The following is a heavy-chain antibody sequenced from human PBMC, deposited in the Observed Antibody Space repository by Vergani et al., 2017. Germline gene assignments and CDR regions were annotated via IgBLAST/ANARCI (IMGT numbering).Heavy chain of an antibody. CDR2: INHSGST. V-gene: IGHV4-34*01. D-gene: IGHD6-13*01. CDR1: GGSFSGYY. Sequence: QVQLQESGPGLVKPSGTLSLTCAVSGGSFSGYYWSWIRQPPGKGLEWIGEINHSGSTNYNPSLKSRVTISVDTSKNQFSLKLSSVTAADTAVYYCARGGQQLVPYYYYYGMDVWGQGTTVTVSS. J-gene: IGHJ6*02. CDR3: ARGGQQLVPYYYYYGMDV.